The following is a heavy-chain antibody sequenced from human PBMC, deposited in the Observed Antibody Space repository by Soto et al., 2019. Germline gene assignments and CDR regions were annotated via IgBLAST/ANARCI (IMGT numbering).Heavy chain of an antibody. J-gene: IGHJ4*02. CDR2: IYRTGST. CDR1: GGSFTSNNW. D-gene: IGHD1-7*01. V-gene: IGHV4-4*02. CDR3: ASRDPGTSVDY. Sequence: QVQLQDSGPGLVKPAGTLSLTCAVSGGSFTSNNWWTWVRQPPGQGLEWIGEIYRTGSTNYNPSLKSRVTISLDKSENQHSLKVTSLTAADTAVYYCASRDPGTSVDYWGQGTLVTVSS.